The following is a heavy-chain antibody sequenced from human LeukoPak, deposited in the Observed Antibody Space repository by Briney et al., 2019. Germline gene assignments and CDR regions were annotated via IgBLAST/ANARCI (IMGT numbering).Heavy chain of an antibody. Sequence: PGGSLRLSCAASGFTFSSYSMKWVRQAPGKGLEWVSYISSSSSYIYYADSVKGRFTISRDNAKNSLYLQMNSLRAEDTAVYYCERVGYYYDSSGYYYYFDYWGQGTLVTVSS. CDR3: ERVGYYYDSSGYYYYFDY. CDR2: ISSSSSYI. V-gene: IGHV3-21*01. J-gene: IGHJ4*02. D-gene: IGHD3-22*01. CDR1: GFTFSSYS.